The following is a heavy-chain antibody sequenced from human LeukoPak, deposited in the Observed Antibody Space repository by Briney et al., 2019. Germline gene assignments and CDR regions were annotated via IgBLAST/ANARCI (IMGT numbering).Heavy chain of an antibody. J-gene: IGHJ4*02. CDR1: GGSISSGGYY. D-gene: IGHD6-19*01. CDR2: IYHSGST. CDR3: AREFGTPLAGRY. Sequence: SSETLSLTCTVSGGSISSGGYYWSWIRQPPGKGLEWIGYIYHSGSTYYNPSLKSRVTISVDRSKNQFSLKLSSVTAADTAVYYCAREFGTPLAGRYWGQGTLVTVSS. V-gene: IGHV4-30-2*01.